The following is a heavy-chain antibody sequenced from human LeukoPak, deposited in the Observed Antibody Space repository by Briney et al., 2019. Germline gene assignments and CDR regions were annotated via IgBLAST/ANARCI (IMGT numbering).Heavy chain of an antibody. D-gene: IGHD3-9*01. CDR3: TTGAYDILTGYLPFDY. Sequence: GGSLRLSCAASGVTFSNAWMSWVRQAPGKGLEWVGRIKSKTDGGTTDYAAPVKGRFTISRDDSKNTPYLQMNSLKTEDTAVYYCTTGAYDILTGYLPFDYWGQGTLVTVSS. V-gene: IGHV3-15*01. CDR1: GVTFSNAW. CDR2: IKSKTDGGTT. J-gene: IGHJ4*02.